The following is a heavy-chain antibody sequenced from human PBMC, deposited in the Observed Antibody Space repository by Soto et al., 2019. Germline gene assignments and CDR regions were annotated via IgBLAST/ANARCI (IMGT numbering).Heavy chain of an antibody. D-gene: IGHD1-1*01. Sequence: ASVKVSCKASGGTFSSYAISWVRQAPGQGLEWMGGIIPIFGTANYAQKFQGRVTITADESTSTAYMELSSLRSEDTAVYYCARSLGLAGTDHYYGMDVWGQGTTVTVSS. CDR1: GGTFSSYA. CDR2: IIPIFGTA. CDR3: ARSLGLAGTDHYYGMDV. J-gene: IGHJ6*02. V-gene: IGHV1-69*13.